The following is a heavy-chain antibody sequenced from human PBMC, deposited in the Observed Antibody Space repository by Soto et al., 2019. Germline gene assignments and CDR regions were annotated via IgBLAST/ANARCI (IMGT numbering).Heavy chain of an antibody. V-gene: IGHV4-4*02. Sequence: TLSLTCGVFGGSISNSNWWTWVRQPPGKGLEWIGEIYHTGSTNYNSSLMSRVTISLDKPNNQFSLKLSSVTAADTAVYYCAHRPIVGAAIWGQGTLVTVSS. CDR1: GGSISNSNW. J-gene: IGHJ4*02. D-gene: IGHD1-26*01. CDR2: IYHTGST. CDR3: AHRPIVGAAI.